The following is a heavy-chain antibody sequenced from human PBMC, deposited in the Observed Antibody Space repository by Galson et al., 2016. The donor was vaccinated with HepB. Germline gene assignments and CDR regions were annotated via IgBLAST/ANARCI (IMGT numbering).Heavy chain of an antibody. CDR2: ISYDGSNK. J-gene: IGHJ4*02. CDR3: AKERRDYYGDYHEDYFDY. Sequence: SLRLSCAASGFIFSSYGMHWVRQAPGKGLEWVAVISYDGSNKYYADSVKGRFTISRDNSKNTLYLQMNSLRAEGTAVYYCAKERRDYYGDYHEDYFDYWGQGTLVTVSS. D-gene: IGHD4-17*01. V-gene: IGHV3-30*18. CDR1: GFIFSSYG.